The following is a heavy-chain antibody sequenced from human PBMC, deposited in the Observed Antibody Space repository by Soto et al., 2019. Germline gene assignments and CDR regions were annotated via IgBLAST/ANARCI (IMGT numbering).Heavy chain of an antibody. CDR2: IMPVFRTP. CDR3: ARDNDRPQLGGNYYYILDV. J-gene: IGHJ6*02. Sequence: QVQLEQSGAEVKKPGSSVKVSCKASGGTFSTAAVSWVRQAPGQGLEWMGGIMPVFRTPDYAQKFHGRVTIPADESTSTAYMELSGLRSDDTAVYYCARDNDRPQLGGNYYYILDVWGQGTTITVSS. CDR1: GGTFSTAA. D-gene: IGHD2-8*01. V-gene: IGHV1-69*12.